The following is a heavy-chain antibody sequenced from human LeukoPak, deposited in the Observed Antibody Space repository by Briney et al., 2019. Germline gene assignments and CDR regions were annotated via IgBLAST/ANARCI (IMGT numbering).Heavy chain of an antibody. V-gene: IGHV1-69*05. Sequence: SVKVSCKASGGTFSSYAISWVRQAPGQGLEWMGGIIPIFGTANYAQKFQGRVTITTDESTSTAYMELSSLRSEDTAVYYCARVTRGSSSALDYFDYWGQGTLSPSPQ. J-gene: IGHJ4*02. CDR1: GGTFSSYA. D-gene: IGHD6-6*01. CDR2: IIPIFGTA. CDR3: ARVTRGSSSALDYFDY.